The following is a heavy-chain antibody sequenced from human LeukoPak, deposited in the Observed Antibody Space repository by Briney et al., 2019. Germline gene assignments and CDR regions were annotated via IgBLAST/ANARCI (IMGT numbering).Heavy chain of an antibody. J-gene: IGHJ4*02. CDR1: GFTFSSYW. CDR2: IKQDGSEK. D-gene: IGHD4-17*01. Sequence: PGGSLRLSCAASGFTFSSYWMTWVRQAPGKGLGWVANIKQDGSEKYYVDSVKGRFTISRDNAKNSLYLQMNSLRGEDTAVYYCASQGYGDYEAYFDYWGQGTLVTVSS. CDR3: ASQGYGDYEAYFDY. V-gene: IGHV3-7*01.